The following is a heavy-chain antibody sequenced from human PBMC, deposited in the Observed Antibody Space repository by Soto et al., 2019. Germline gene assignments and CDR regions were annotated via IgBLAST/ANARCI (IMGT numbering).Heavy chain of an antibody. D-gene: IGHD3-10*01. CDR2: INDGNGNT. CDR1: GYTFTSYA. V-gene: IGHV1-3*01. J-gene: IGHJ5*02. Sequence: QVQLVQSGAEVKKPGASVKVSCKASGYTFTSYAMHWVRQAPGQRLEWMGWINDGNGNTNYSQKFQGRVTITRDKSASTDYMELSSLRSEDTAVYYCAREGGVRGVKWFDPWGQGTLVTVSS. CDR3: AREGGVRGVKWFDP.